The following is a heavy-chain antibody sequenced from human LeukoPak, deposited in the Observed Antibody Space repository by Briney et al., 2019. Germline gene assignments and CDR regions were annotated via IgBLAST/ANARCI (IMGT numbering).Heavy chain of an antibody. V-gene: IGHV3-23*01. CDR2: ISGSGDTT. CDR3: AKELTTERTPGVDS. CDR1: GFTFSSYS. J-gene: IGHJ4*02. Sequence: PGGSLRLSCTASGFTFSSYSMSWVRQGPGTGLEWVSAISGSGDTTFYADSVKGRFTISRDNSKKTLSLQVNSLRAEDTAVYFCAKELTTERTPGVDSWGQGTLVTVSS. D-gene: IGHD4-17*01.